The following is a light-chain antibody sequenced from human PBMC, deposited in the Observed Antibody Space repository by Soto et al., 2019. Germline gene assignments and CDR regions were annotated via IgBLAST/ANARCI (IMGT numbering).Light chain of an antibody. J-gene: IGLJ2*01. CDR2: DVS. CDR3: SSQAVSSTLV. V-gene: IGLV2-14*01. Sequence: SALTQPASVSGSPGQSITISCTGTSSDIGGYNYVSWYQQHPGKAPKLMIYDVSNRPSGVSNRFSGSKSGNTASLTISGLQAEDEADYYCSSQAVSSTLVFGGGTKVTVL. CDR1: SSDIGGYNY.